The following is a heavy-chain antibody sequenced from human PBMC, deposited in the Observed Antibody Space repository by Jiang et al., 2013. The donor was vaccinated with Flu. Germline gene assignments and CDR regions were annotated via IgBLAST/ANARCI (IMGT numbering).Heavy chain of an antibody. V-gene: IGHV2-5*02. D-gene: IGHD3-3*01. CDR1: GFSLSTSGVG. CDR2: ILWDDDN. Sequence: KPTQTLTLTCTFSGFSLSTSGVGVGWIRQPPGKALEWLALILWDDDNRYSPSLKSRLTITKDTSKNQVVLTMTNMDPVDTATYYCAHARYHDFWSGYSGVDVFDIWGQGTLVTVSS. J-gene: IGHJ3*02. CDR3: AHARYHDFWSGYSGVDVFDI.